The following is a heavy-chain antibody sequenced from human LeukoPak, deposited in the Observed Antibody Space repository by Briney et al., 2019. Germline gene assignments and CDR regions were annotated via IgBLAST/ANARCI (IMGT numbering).Heavy chain of an antibody. J-gene: IGHJ5*02. CDR1: GGSFSGYY. Sequence: SETLSLTCAVYGGSFSGYYWSWIRQPPGKGLEWIGEINHSGSTYYNPSLKSRVTISVDTSKNQFSLKLSSVTAADTAVYYCARDSGGTTGTTPWPDLENWFDPWGQGTLVTVSS. CDR2: INHSGST. CDR3: ARDSGGTTGTTPWPDLENWFDP. D-gene: IGHD1-1*01. V-gene: IGHV4-34*01.